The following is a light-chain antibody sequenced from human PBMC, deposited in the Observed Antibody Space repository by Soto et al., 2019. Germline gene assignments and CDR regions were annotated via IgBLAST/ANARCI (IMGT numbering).Light chain of an antibody. CDR1: SSNIGAGSA. CDR3: QSYDSSLSASV. J-gene: IGLJ3*02. V-gene: IGLV1-40*01. CDR2: DNS. Sequence: PVLTQPPSVSGAPGQRVTISCTGSSSNIGAGSAVHWYQQLPGTAPKLLIYDNSDRSSGVPDRFSGSKSGTSASLAITGLQAEDEADYYCQSYDSSLSASVFGGGTKLTVL.